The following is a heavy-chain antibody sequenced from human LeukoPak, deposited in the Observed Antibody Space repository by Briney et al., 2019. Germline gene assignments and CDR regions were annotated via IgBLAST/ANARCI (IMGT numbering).Heavy chain of an antibody. CDR2: IKQDGSEK. J-gene: IGHJ4*02. D-gene: IGHD3-10*01. CDR3: ARVGSKGFDY. CDR1: GFTFSSYG. Sequence: GGSLRLSCAASGFTFSSYGMSWFRQAPGKGLEWVANIKQDGSEKYYVDSVKGRFTISRDNAKNSLYLQMNSLRAEDTAVYYCARVGSKGFDYWGQGTLVTVSS. V-gene: IGHV3-7*03.